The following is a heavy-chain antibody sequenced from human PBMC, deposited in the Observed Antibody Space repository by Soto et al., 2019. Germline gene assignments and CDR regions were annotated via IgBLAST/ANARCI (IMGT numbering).Heavy chain of an antibody. CDR2: ISSSSYI. CDR3: ASSPSRDGYNYWYFDL. J-gene: IGHJ2*01. Sequence: PGGSLRLSCAASGFTFSSYSMNWVRQAPGKGLEWVSSISSSSYIYYADSVKGRFTISRDNAKNSLYLQMNSLRAEDTAVYYCASSPSRDGYNYWYFDLWGRGTLVTVSS. D-gene: IGHD5-12*01. V-gene: IGHV3-21*01. CDR1: GFTFSSYS.